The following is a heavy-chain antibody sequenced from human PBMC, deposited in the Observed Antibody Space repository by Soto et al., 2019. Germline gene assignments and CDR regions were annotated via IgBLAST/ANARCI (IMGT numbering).Heavy chain of an antibody. V-gene: IGHV4-34*01. CDR1: GGSFSGYY. J-gene: IGHJ5*02. CDR3: ARGDSSGWYFNWFDP. Sequence: GPGSGETSETLSLTCAVYGGSFSGYYWSWIRQPPGKGLEWIGEINHSGSTNYNPSLKSRVTISVDTPKNQFSLKLSSVTAADTAVYYCARGDSSGWYFNWFDPWGQGTLVTVSS. CDR2: INHSGST. D-gene: IGHD6-19*01.